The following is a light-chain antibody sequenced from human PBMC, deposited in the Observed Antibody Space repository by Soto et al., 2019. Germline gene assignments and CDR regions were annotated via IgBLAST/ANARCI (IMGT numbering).Light chain of an antibody. CDR2: DTY. V-gene: IGKV3-15*01. J-gene: IGKJ5*01. CDR1: PSVTNY. CDR3: QQYNNWFSIT. Sequence: EIVLTQSPATLSLSPGERATLSCRASPSVTNYLAWYQQKPGQAPRLVIYDTYTRATGIPARFSGSGSGTEFTLTISSLQSEDFAVYYCQQYNNWFSITFGQGTRLEIK.